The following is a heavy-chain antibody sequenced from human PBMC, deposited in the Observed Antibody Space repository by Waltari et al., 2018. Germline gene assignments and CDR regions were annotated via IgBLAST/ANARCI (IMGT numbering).Heavy chain of an antibody. J-gene: IGHJ4*02. Sequence: QLQLQESGPGLVKPSGTLSLTCAVSGEYMSTTDWWSWVRQSPRKGLEWIGQVQRSGRTNYNPSFASRVRVSVDTSPSQCSLKVNSATAADTAVYFCARDRGRGIYLDSWGQGVLVTVSP. CDR1: GEYMSTTDW. CDR2: VQRSGRT. V-gene: IGHV4-4*02. CDR3: ARDRGRGIYLDS. D-gene: IGHD2-15*01.